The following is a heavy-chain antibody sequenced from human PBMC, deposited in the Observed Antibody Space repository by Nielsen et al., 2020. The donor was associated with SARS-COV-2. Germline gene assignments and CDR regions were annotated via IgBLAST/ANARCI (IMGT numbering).Heavy chain of an antibody. CDR3: ARGVAGLYFDY. D-gene: IGHD6-19*01. Sequence: GESLKISCAASGFTFSDYYMSWVRQAPGKGLEWVSYISSTGSSINYADSVKGRFTISRDNAKNSLCLQMNSLRVEDTAVYYCARGVAGLYFDYWGQGTLVTVSS. CDR1: GFTFSDYY. CDR2: ISSTGSSI. V-gene: IGHV3-11*04. J-gene: IGHJ4*02.